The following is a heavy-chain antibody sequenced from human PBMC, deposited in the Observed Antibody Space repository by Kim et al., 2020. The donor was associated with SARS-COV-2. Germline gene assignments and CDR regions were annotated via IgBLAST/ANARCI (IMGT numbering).Heavy chain of an antibody. CDR1: GFTFSSYW. V-gene: IGHV3-7*01. Sequence: GGSLRLSCAASGFTFSSYWMNWVRQAPGKGLEWVANIRPDGGRKYYVDSVKGRFTISRDNADNSLYLQMNSLRVEDTAVYYCARENRTFDIWGRGTMVTVSS. CDR3: ARENRTFDI. CDR2: IRPDGGRK. J-gene: IGHJ3*02.